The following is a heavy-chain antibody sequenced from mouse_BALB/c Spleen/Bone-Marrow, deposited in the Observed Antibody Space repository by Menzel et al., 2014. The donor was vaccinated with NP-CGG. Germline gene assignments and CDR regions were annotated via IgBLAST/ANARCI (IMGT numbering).Heavy chain of an antibody. CDR1: GFSLTSHG. D-gene: IGHD1-1*02. CDR3: ARDYGHYWFFDV. V-gene: IGHV2-9*02. Sequence: VMLVESGPGLVAPSQSLSITCTVSGFSLTSHGVHWVRQPPGKGLEWLGVIWAGGSTNYNSALMSRLSISKDSSKSQVFLKMNSLQTDATAMYYCARDYGHYWFFDVWGAGTTVTVSS. CDR2: IWAGGST. J-gene: IGHJ1*01.